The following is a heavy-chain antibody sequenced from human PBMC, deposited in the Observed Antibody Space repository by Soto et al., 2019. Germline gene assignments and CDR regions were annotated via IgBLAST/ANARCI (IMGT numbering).Heavy chain of an antibody. J-gene: IGHJ6*02. V-gene: IGHV4-31*03. D-gene: IGHD1-1*01. CDR1: GGSMTSGDQY. CDR2: INHRGSL. CDR3: ARELPQRQGRNMDV. Sequence: SETLSLTSTVTGGSMTSGDQYWTWIRHRPGEGLEWFGYINHRGSLYYNPALKSRVSMSVDTSKNQFSLNLSSVTAADTAVYYCARELPQRQGRNMDVWGQGTTVTVSS.